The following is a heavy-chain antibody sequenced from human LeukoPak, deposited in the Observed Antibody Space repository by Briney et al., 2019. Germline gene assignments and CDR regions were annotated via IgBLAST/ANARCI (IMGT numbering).Heavy chain of an antibody. CDR3: ARDVAGNIGY. CDR1: GFTISSYW. CDR2: IKQDGSEK. V-gene: IGHV3-7*05. J-gene: IGHJ4*02. Sequence: PGGSLRLSCAASGFTISSYWMSWVRQAPGKGLEWVANIKQDGSEKYYVDSVKGRFTISRDNAKNSLYLQMNSLRAEDTAVYYCARDVAGNIGYWGQGTLVTVSS. D-gene: IGHD6-19*01.